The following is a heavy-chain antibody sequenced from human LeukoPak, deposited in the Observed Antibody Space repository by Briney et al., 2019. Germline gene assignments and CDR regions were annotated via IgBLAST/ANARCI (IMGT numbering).Heavy chain of an antibody. Sequence: GGSLRLSCAASGFTFSSYAMSWVRQAPGKGLEWVSAISGSGGSTYYADSVKGRFTISRDNAKNTLYLQMNSLRAEDTAVYYCARDPSYDFWSGYYPFDYWGQGTLVTVSS. V-gene: IGHV3-23*01. CDR2: ISGSGGST. CDR1: GFTFSSYA. CDR3: ARDPSYDFWSGYYPFDY. J-gene: IGHJ4*02. D-gene: IGHD3-3*01.